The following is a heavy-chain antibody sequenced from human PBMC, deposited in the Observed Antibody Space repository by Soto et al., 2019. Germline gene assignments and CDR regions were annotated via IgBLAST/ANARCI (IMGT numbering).Heavy chain of an antibody. Sequence: ASVKVSCKASGYTFISYDINWVRQATGQGLEWMGWMNPNSGNTGYAQKFQGRVTMTRNTSISTAYMELSSLRSEDTAVYYCARVGIAAGYYYYYMDVWGKGTTVTVSS. CDR2: MNPNSGNT. V-gene: IGHV1-8*01. D-gene: IGHD6-13*01. CDR3: ARVGIAAGYYYYYMDV. CDR1: GYTFISYD. J-gene: IGHJ6*03.